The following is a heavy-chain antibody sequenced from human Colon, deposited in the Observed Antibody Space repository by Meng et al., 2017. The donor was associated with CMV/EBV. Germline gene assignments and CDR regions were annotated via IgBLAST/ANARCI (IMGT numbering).Heavy chain of an antibody. CDR1: GGSFSGHY. Sequence: GSLRLSCTVSGGSFSGHYWGWIRQPPGQGLEWLGYMFDRGATNYNPSLKSRVTISVDTSKNQFSLNLRSLTAADTAVYYCARGYSSSWYYWGQGTLVTVSS. J-gene: IGHJ4*02. CDR2: MFDRGAT. V-gene: IGHV4-59*11. CDR3: ARGYSSSWYY. D-gene: IGHD2-2*01.